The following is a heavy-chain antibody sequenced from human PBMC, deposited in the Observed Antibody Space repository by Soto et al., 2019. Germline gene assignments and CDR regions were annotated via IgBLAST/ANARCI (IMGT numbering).Heavy chain of an antibody. D-gene: IGHD6-6*01. CDR3: ARERGALIAARRNNWFDP. Sequence: ASGKVSCKAPGDTFTGYDVLGVRQAPGQGLEWMGWINPNSGGTNYAQKFQGRVTMTRDTSTSTAYMELSGLRSDDTAVYYCARERGALIAARRNNWFDPWGQGTLVTVSS. V-gene: IGHV1-2*02. J-gene: IGHJ5*02. CDR2: INPNSGGT. CDR1: GDTFTGYD.